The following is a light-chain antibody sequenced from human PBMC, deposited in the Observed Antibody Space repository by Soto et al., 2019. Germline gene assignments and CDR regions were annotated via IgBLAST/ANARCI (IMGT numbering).Light chain of an antibody. CDR2: EVI. J-gene: IGLJ2*01. CDR1: SSDY. V-gene: IGLV2-8*01. CDR3: TSYGGNNNLV. Sequence: QSALTQPPSASGSPGQTVTISCTGTSSDYVSWYQQHPGKAPKHLIYEVIKRPSGVPDRFSSSKSGNTASLTVSVLQAEDEDDYHCTSYGGNNNLVFGGGTKVTVL.